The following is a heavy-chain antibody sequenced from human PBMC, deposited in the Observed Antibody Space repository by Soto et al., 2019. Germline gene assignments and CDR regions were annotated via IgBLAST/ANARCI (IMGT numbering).Heavy chain of an antibody. CDR3: AREDYRQRAMDV. CDR1: GFTFSSYW. CDR2: INSDGSST. V-gene: IGHV3-74*01. Sequence: GGSLGLSCAASGFTFSSYWMHWVRQAPGKGLVWVSRINSDGSSTSYADSVKGRFTISRDNAKNTLYLQMNSLRAEDTAVYYCAREDYRQRAMDVWGKGTTVTVSS. J-gene: IGHJ6*04. D-gene: IGHD3-10*01.